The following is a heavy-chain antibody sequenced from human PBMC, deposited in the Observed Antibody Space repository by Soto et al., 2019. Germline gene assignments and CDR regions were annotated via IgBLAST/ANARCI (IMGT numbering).Heavy chain of an antibody. Sequence: GGSLRLSCAASGFTYSSYAMTWVRQAPGKGLEWVSVIGGSGGTSYYAASVKGRFTISRDNSKNTLYLQMNSLRADDTAVYYCAKDLEEGGRGVILIWGQGTLVTVSS. CDR1: GFTYSSYA. D-gene: IGHD3-10*01. J-gene: IGHJ4*02. V-gene: IGHV3-23*01. CDR2: IGGSGGTS. CDR3: AKDLEEGGRGVILI.